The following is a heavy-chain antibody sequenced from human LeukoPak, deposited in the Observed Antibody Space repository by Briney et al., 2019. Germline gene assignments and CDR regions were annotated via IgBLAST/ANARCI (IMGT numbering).Heavy chain of an antibody. J-gene: IGHJ5*02. CDR3: ARRNNYGSGNNWFDP. CDR1: GGSISSGSYY. D-gene: IGHD3-10*01. V-gene: IGHV4-61*02. Sequence: PSETLSLTCTVSGGSISSGSYYWSWIRQPAGKGLEWIGRIYTSGSTNYNPSLKSRVTISVDTSKNQFSLKLSSVTAADTAAYYCARRNNYGSGNNWFDPWGQGTLVTVSS. CDR2: IYTSGST.